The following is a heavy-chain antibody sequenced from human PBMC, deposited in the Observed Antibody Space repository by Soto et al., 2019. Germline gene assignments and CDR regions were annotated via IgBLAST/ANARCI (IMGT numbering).Heavy chain of an antibody. Sequence: SVKVSCKASGGTFSSYAISWVRQAPGQGLEWMGGIIPIFGTANYAQKFQGRVTITADESTSTAYMELSSLRSEDTAVYYRARDPGDGYNYGFDYFDYWGQGTLVTVSS. CDR3: ARDPGDGYNYGFDYFDY. J-gene: IGHJ4*02. CDR2: IIPIFGTA. D-gene: IGHD5-12*01. V-gene: IGHV1-69*13. CDR1: GGTFSSYA.